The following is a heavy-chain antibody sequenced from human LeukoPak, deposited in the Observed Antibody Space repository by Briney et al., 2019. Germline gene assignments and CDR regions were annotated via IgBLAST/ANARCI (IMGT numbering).Heavy chain of an antibody. V-gene: IGHV1-8*01. CDR1: GYTFTSYD. CDR3: ARDWIDGVVDY. Sequence: ASVKVSCKASGYTFTSYDINWVRQATGQGLEWMGWMNPNSGNTGYAQKFQGRVTMTRDTSTSTVYMELSSLRSEDTAVYYCARDWIDGVVDYWGQGTLVTVSS. J-gene: IGHJ4*02. CDR2: MNPNSGNT. D-gene: IGHD2-2*03.